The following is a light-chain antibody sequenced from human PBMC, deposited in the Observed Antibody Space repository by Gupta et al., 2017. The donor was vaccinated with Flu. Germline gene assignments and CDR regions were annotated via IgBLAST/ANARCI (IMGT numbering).Light chain of an antibody. V-gene: IGLV1-51*02. Sequence: QSVLTQPPSLSAAPGQKFTISCSGSSSNIGNNYVAWYQQLPDAAPKLLIYEDSGRPSGIPDRFSGSKSGTSATLATTGLQTGEEADFYCGTWDSRRNSGVFGGGTKLTVL. CDR2: EDS. J-gene: IGLJ3*02. CDR1: SSNIGNNY. CDR3: GTWDSRRNSGV.